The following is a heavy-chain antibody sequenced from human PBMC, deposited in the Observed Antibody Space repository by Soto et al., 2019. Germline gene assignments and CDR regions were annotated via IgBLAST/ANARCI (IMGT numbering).Heavy chain of an antibody. CDR3: ATALGGGSSSYYYYGMDV. CDR1: GYTLTELS. Sequence: ASVKVSCKVSGYTLTELSMHWVRQAPGKGLEWMGGFDPEDGETIYVQKFQGRVTMTEDTSTDTAYMELSSLRSEDTAVYYCATALGGGSSSYYYYGMDVWGQGTTVTGSS. V-gene: IGHV1-24*01. CDR2: FDPEDGET. D-gene: IGHD6-6*01. J-gene: IGHJ6*02.